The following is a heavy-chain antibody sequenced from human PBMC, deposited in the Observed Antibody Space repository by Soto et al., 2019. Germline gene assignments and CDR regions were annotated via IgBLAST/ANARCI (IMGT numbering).Heavy chain of an antibody. D-gene: IGHD1-26*01. V-gene: IGHV4-34*01. Sequence: PSETLSLTCAVYGGSFSGYYWSWIRQPPGKGLEWIGEINHSGSTNYNPSLKSRVTISVDTSKNQFSLKLSSVTAADTAVYYCARRGGWEPLYGMDVWGQGTTVTVSS. CDR1: GGSFSGYY. CDR3: ARRGGWEPLYGMDV. J-gene: IGHJ6*02. CDR2: INHSGST.